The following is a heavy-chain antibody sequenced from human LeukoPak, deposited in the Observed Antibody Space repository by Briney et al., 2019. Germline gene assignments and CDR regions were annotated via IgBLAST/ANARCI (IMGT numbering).Heavy chain of an antibody. J-gene: IGHJ4*02. Sequence: SEALSLTCAVSSYSISCGSYWGWIRQSPGKGLEWVGSIFHSGNSYYNPSLKSRLTMSVDTSKNQFSLKLTSVTAADTALYYCARVTYVDDMLYQYFDYWGQGILVTVSS. CDR3: ARVTYVDDMLYQYFDY. CDR2: IFHSGNS. V-gene: IGHV4-38-2*01. D-gene: IGHD4-17*01. CDR1: SYSISCGSY.